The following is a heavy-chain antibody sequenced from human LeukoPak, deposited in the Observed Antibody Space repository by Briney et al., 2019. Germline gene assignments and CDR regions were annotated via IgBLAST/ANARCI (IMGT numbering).Heavy chain of an antibody. V-gene: IGHV4-39*07. Sequence: SETLSLTCTVSGDSVSSSNYYWAWIRQPPGKGLEWIGEINHSGSTNYNPSLKSRVTISVDTSKNQFSLKLSSVTAADTAVYYCASGDYGELGLDYWGQGTLVTVSS. CDR1: GDSVSSSNYY. CDR3: ASGDYGELGLDY. J-gene: IGHJ4*02. D-gene: IGHD4-17*01. CDR2: INHSGST.